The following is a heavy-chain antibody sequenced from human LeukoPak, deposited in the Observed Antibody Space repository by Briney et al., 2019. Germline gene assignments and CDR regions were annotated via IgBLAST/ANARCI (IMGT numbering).Heavy chain of an antibody. CDR2: IRSKAYGGTT. D-gene: IGHD3-22*01. CDR1: GFTFGDYA. J-gene: IGHJ4*02. CDR3: TVVPMIVVAAPSDY. V-gene: IGHV3-49*04. Sequence: GGSLRLSCTASGFTFGDYAMSWVRQAPGKGLEWVGFIRSKAYGGTTEYAASVKGRFTISRDNSKSIAYLQMNSLKTEDTAVYYCTVVPMIVVAAPSDYWGQGTLVTVSS.